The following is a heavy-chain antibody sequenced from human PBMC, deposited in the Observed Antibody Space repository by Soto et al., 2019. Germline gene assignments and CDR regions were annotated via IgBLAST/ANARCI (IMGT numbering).Heavy chain of an antibody. D-gene: IGHD3-16*01. CDR1: GASMNDYY. Sequence: PSETLSLTCSVSGASMNDYYGSWVRQPPGKGLEWIGYMHSHGRANSNSPLNSRVSISVDTSKNRFSLRLTSVTPADTAVYYCVRSGHSFEGAMWGRGSLVTVSS. V-gene: IGHV4-59*01. CDR2: MHSHGRA. CDR3: VRSGHSFEGAM. J-gene: IGHJ4*02.